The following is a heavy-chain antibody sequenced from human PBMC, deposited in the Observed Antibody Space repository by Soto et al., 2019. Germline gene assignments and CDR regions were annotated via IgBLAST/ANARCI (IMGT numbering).Heavy chain of an antibody. CDR3: ARGRRMATLGRWFDP. D-gene: IGHD5-12*01. V-gene: IGHV4-34*01. CDR2: INHSGST. Sequence: QVQLQQWGAGLLKPSETLSLTCAVYGGSFSGYYWSWIRQPPGKGLEWIGEINHSGSTNYNPSLKSRVTISVDTSKNQFSLKLSSVTAADTAVYYCARGRRMATLGRWFDPWGQGTLVTVSS. CDR1: GGSFSGYY. J-gene: IGHJ5*02.